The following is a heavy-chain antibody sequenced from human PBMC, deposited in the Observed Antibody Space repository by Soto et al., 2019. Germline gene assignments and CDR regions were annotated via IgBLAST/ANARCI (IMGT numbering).Heavy chain of an antibody. Sequence: SETLSLTCTVSGGSIGSYYWSWIRQRPGKGLEWIGYIYYSGSTNYNPSLKSRVTISVDTSKNQFSLKLSSVTAADTAVYYCARGTSYYYGSGCYPDAEYFQHWGQGTLVTVSS. CDR2: IYYSGST. J-gene: IGHJ1*01. CDR1: GGSIGSYY. V-gene: IGHV4-59*13. D-gene: IGHD3-10*01. CDR3: ARGTSYYYGSGCYPDAEYFQH.